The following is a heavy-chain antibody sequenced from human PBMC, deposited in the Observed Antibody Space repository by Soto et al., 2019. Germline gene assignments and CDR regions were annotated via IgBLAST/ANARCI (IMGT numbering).Heavy chain of an antibody. Sequence: SVKVSCKASGFTFTSSAVQWVRQARGQRLEWIGWIVVGSGNTNYAQKFQERVTITRDMSTSTAYMELSSLRSEDTAVYYCAADLRRVGEQWLVFDYWGQGTLVTVSS. V-gene: IGHV1-58*01. J-gene: IGHJ4*02. CDR1: GFTFTSSA. CDR2: IVVGSGNT. D-gene: IGHD6-19*01. CDR3: AADLRRVGEQWLVFDY.